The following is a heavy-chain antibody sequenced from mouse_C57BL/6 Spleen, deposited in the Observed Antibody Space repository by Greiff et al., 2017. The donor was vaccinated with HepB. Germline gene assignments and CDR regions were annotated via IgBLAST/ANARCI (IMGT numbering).Heavy chain of an antibody. CDR1: GYSITSGYY. Sequence: VQLKESGPGLVKPSQSLSLTCSVTGYSITSGYYWNWIRQFPGNKLEWMGYISYDGSNNYNPSLKNRISITRDTSKNQFFLKLNSVTTEDTATYYCARERPGYFDYWGQGTTLTVSS. CDR2: ISYDGSN. V-gene: IGHV3-6*01. J-gene: IGHJ2*01. CDR3: ARERPGYFDY.